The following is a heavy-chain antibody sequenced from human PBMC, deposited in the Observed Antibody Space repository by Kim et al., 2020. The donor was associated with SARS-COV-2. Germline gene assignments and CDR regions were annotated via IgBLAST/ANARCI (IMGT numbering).Heavy chain of an antibody. CDR3: SRGPPHSETDWDAFEI. Sequence: GGSLRLSCAASGFTFSDSAMHWVRQASGKGLEWVGRTRSKANSYETAYAVSLRGRFSISRDDTKNTAFLQMNSLKTEGTAVYYCSRGPPHSETDWDAFEIWGQRTMGTVSS. D-gene: IGHD3-9*01. V-gene: IGHV3-73*01. J-gene: IGHJ3*02. CDR1: GFTFSDSA. CDR2: TRSKANSYET.